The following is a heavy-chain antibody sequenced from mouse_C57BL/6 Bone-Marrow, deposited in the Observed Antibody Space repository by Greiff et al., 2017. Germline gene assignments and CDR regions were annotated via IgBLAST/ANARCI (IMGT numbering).Heavy chain of an antibody. CDR2: IYPGSGNT. V-gene: IGHV1-66*01. CDR1: GYSFTRYY. J-gene: IGHJ2*01. CDR3: ARGGQLLADY. D-gene: IGHD3-3*01. Sequence: VQLQQSGPELVKPGASVKISCKASGYSFTRYYIHWVKQRPGQGLEWIGWIYPGSGNTKYNEKFKGKATLTADTSSSTAYMPLSSLTSQDSAVYNCARGGQLLADYRGQGTTLTVSS.